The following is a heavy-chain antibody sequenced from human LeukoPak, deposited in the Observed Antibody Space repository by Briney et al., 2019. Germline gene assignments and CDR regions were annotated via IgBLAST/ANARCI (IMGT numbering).Heavy chain of an antibody. V-gene: IGHV4-34*01. CDR3: ARPRSVAMAGGFDY. Sequence: SETLSLTCAVYGGSFSGYYWSWIRQPPGKGLEWIGEINHSGSTNYNPSLKSRVTISVDTSKNQFSLKLSSVTAADTAVYYCARPRSVAMAGGFDYWGQGTLVTVSS. CDR2: INHSGST. CDR1: GGSFSGYY. J-gene: IGHJ4*02. D-gene: IGHD6-19*01.